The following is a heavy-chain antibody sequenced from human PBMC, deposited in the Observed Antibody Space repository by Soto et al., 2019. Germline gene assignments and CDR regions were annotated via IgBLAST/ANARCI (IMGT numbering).Heavy chain of an antibody. Sequence: PGGSLRLSCAASGFTFSSYAMSWVRQAPGKGLEWVSAISGSGGSTYYADSVKGRFTISRDNSKNTLYLQMNSLRAEDTAVYYCAKSMSPDFDWLFPDHWGFDPWGQGTLVTVS. J-gene: IGHJ5*02. V-gene: IGHV3-23*01. CDR2: ISGSGGST. D-gene: IGHD3-9*01. CDR1: GFTFSSYA. CDR3: AKSMSPDFDWLFPDHWGFDP.